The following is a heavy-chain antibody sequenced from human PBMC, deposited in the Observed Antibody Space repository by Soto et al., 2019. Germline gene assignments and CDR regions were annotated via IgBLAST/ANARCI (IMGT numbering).Heavy chain of an antibody. Sequence: ASVKVSCKASGYTFTSYAMHWVRQAPGQRLEWMGWINAGNGNTKYSQKFQGRVTITRDTSTSTAYMELSSLRSEDTAVYYCASVVVRDYYYYGMDVWGQGTTVTVSS. J-gene: IGHJ6*02. CDR1: GYTFTSYA. V-gene: IGHV1-3*01. CDR3: ASVVVRDYYYYGMDV. CDR2: INAGNGNT. D-gene: IGHD2-15*01.